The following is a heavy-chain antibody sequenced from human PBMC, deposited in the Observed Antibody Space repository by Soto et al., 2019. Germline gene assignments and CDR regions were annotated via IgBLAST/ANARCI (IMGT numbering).Heavy chain of an antibody. CDR2: IYYSGST. CDR1: GGSISSSSYY. V-gene: IGHV4-39*01. CDR3: ARCSVAGTGGNWFDP. D-gene: IGHD6-19*01. Sequence: SETLFLTCTVSGGSISSSSYYWGWIRQPPGKGLEWIGSIYYSGSTYYNPSLKSRVTISVDTSKNQFSLKLSSVTAADTAVYYCARCSVAGTGGNWFDPWGQGTLVTVSS. J-gene: IGHJ5*02.